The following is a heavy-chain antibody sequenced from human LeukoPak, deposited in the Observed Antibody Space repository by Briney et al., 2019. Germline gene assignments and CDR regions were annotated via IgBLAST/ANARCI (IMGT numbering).Heavy chain of an antibody. CDR2: ISSSGNTM. J-gene: IGHJ3*02. CDR3: AGAFCSGYYSFHGFDI. CDR1: AFIFNDYY. Sequence: GGSLRLSCAASAFIFNDYYMSWIRQAPGKGLEWVSYISSSGNTMYYADSVKGRFTISRDNDRQTLHLKIHRLRAEATDVYSCAGAFCSGYYSFHGFDIWGQGTMITVSP. D-gene: IGHD3-3*01. V-gene: IGHV3-11*04.